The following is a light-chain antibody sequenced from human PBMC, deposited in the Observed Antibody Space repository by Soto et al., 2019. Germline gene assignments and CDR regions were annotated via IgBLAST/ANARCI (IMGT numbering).Light chain of an antibody. CDR2: GAS. CDR3: QQYGRSWT. J-gene: IGKJ1*01. V-gene: IGKV3-20*01. Sequence: IVLTHSPYTVSVSPVERVTLSCMASQNIFSNYLAWYQQKPGQAPRLLIYGASTRATGIADRFSGGGSGTDFTLTISRLEPEDFAVYHCQQYGRSWTFGQGTKVDIK. CDR1: QNIFSNY.